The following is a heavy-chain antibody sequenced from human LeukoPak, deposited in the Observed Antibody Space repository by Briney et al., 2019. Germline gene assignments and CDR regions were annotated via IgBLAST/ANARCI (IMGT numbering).Heavy chain of an antibody. CDR2: VYTSGST. CDR1: GGSISSYY. J-gene: IGHJ6*03. V-gene: IGHV4-4*07. Sequence: SETLSLTCTVSGGSISSYYWSWLRQPAGKGLEWIGRVYTSGSTNYNPSLKSRVTMSVDTSKNQFSMKLSSVTAADTAVYYCARDLYDFWSGYSTGDYYYYMDVWGKGTTVTVSS. CDR3: ARDLYDFWSGYSTGDYYYYMDV. D-gene: IGHD3-3*01.